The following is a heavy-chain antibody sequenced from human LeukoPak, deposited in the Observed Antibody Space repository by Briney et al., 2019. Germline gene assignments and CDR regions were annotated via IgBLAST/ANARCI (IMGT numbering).Heavy chain of an antibody. CDR1: GFTFSSYG. CDR2: ISYDGSNK. Sequence: PGVSLRLSCAASGFTFSSYGMHWVRQAPGKGLEWVAVISYDGSNKYYADSVKGRFTISRDNSKNTLYLQVNSLRAEDTAVYYCAKDSKIVGPTFRSYHYMDVWGKGTTVTVSS. D-gene: IGHD1-26*01. CDR3: AKDSKIVGPTFRSYHYMDV. J-gene: IGHJ6*03. V-gene: IGHV3-30*18.